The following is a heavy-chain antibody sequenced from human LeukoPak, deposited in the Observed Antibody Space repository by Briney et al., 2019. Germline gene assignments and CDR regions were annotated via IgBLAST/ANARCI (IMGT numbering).Heavy chain of an antibody. Sequence: SETLSLTCAVSGGSINNNIYYWGWIRQPPGKGLEWIGSIYYSGSTYYNPSLKSRVTISVDTSKNQFSLKLSSVTAADTAVYYCARLVYSSGWYSYYFDYWGQGTLVTVSS. V-gene: IGHV4-39*01. CDR3: ARLVYSSGWYSYYFDY. CDR1: GGSINNNIYY. D-gene: IGHD6-19*01. CDR2: IYYSGST. J-gene: IGHJ4*02.